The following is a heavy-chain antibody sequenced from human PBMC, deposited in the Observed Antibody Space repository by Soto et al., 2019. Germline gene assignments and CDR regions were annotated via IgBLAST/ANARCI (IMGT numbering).Heavy chain of an antibody. D-gene: IGHD4-4*01. CDR2: ITGSGDST. J-gene: IGHJ5*02. Sequence: EVQLLESGGDLVQPGGSLRLSCAASGFTFKSYAVSWVRQAPGKGLEWVSVITGSGDSTYYADSVKGRFTISRDNSKNTLYLQMNSLRAEDTAVYYCAKELRHDYNLAYFAPWGQGTLVTVSS. CDR1: GFTFKSYA. V-gene: IGHV3-23*01. CDR3: AKELRHDYNLAYFAP.